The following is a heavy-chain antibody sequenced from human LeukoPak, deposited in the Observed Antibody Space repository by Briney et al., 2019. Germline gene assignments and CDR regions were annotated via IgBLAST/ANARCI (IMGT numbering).Heavy chain of an antibody. Sequence: ASVKVSCKPSGYTFTYYYIHWVRQAPRQGLEWMGWINPNSGGTNYAQKFQGRVTMTRDTSIRTAYMELSRLRSDDTAVYYCAIGSQGGGTSGYYSFDYWGQGTLVTVSS. V-gene: IGHV1-2*02. J-gene: IGHJ4*02. CDR2: INPNSGGT. CDR1: GYTFTYYY. D-gene: IGHD3-22*01. CDR3: AIGSQGGGTSGYYSFDY.